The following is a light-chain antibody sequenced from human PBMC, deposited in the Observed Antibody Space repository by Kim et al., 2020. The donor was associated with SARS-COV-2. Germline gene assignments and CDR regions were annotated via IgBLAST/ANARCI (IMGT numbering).Light chain of an antibody. CDR3: ASWDASLNVVV. CDR1: SSNIGSNT. V-gene: IGLV1-44*01. J-gene: IGLJ2*01. CDR2: SQD. Sequence: ELTQPPSASGAPGQRVTISCSGVSSNIGSNTVNWYQHLPGTAPKLLIYSQDRRPSGVPDRFSGSKSGTSASLAISGLQSEDEADYYCASWDASLNVVVFGGGTKLTVL.